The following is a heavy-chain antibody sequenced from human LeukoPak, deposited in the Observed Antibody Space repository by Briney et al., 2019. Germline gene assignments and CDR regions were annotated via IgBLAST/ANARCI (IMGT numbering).Heavy chain of an antibody. J-gene: IGHJ4*02. CDR1: GYTFTTYD. Sequence: ASVKVSCKASGYTFTTYDINWVRQATGQGLEWMGWMNPNSGNTGYAQRFQGRVTMTRDTSISTAYMELNSLTSEDTAVYYCAKNVRDTGTFDYWGQGTLVTVSS. D-gene: IGHD5-18*01. V-gene: IGHV1-8*01. CDR2: MNPNSGNT. CDR3: AKNVRDTGTFDY.